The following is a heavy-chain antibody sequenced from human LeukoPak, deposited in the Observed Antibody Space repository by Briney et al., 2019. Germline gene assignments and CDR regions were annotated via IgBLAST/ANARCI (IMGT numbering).Heavy chain of an antibody. CDR3: ARNTIFHP. CDR2: ISSSDSTT. CDR1: GFRLSDYS. D-gene: IGHD3-9*01. V-gene: IGHV3-48*02. Sequence: TGGSLRLSCAASGFRLSDYSMNWVRQTPGKGLQWISYISSSDSTTYYTDSVRGRFTISRDNAKSSLYLLMNSLRDEDTGIYYCARNTIFHPWGQGTLVTVSS. J-gene: IGHJ5*02.